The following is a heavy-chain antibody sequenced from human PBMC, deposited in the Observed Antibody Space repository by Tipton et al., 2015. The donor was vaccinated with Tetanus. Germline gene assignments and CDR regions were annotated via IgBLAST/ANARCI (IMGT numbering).Heavy chain of an antibody. D-gene: IGHD4-23*01. CDR1: GGSISSCDYS. V-gene: IGHV3-21*01. J-gene: IGHJ3*02. CDR3: AKVGNYGVNVDAFDI. CDR2: ISSGGNYI. Sequence: SLRLSCTVSGGSISSCDYSCNWIRQPPGKGLDWVSSISSGGNYIYYADSVKGRFTISRDGNSLYLQMNSLRAEDTALYYCAKVGNYGVNVDAFDIWGQGTMITVSS.